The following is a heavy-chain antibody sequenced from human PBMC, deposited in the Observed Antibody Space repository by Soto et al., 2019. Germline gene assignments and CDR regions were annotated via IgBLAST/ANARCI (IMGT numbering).Heavy chain of an antibody. CDR1: GFSLSTSGVG. J-gene: IGHJ5*02. D-gene: IGHD1-7*01. CDR3: AYRQEYRDSWNSGWFDP. V-gene: IGHV2-5*02. CDR2: IYRDDDK. Sequence: QITLKESGPTLVLPTQTLTLTCTLSGFSLSTSGVGVGWIRQAPGKALEWLGVIYRDDDKRYNPSLKTRLTITRDSSTKQVLLTMTNMDPVDTAKYYCAYRQEYRDSWNSGWFDPWGQGTLVTVSS.